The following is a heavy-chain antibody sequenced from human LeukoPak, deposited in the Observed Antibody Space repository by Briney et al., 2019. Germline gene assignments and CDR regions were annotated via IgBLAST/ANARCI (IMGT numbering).Heavy chain of an antibody. D-gene: IGHD6-19*01. J-gene: IGHJ5*02. V-gene: IGHV4-61*01. CDR2: IYYSGST. CDR3: ARGGIAVYFDP. CDR1: GGSVSSGSYY. Sequence: SETLSLTCTVSGGSVSSGSYYWSWIRQPPGKGPEWIGYIYYSGSTNYNPSLKSRVTISVDTSKNQFSLKLSSVTAADTAVYYCARGGIAVYFDPWGQGTLVTVSP.